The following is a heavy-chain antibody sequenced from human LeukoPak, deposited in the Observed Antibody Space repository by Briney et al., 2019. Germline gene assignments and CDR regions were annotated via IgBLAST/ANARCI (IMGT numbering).Heavy chain of an antibody. V-gene: IGHV3-33*01. J-gene: IGHJ5*02. D-gene: IGHD1-14*01. CDR2: IWYDGSQQ. Sequence: PGRSLRLSCAASGFTFRSYGMHWVRQAPGKGLEWVAVIWYDGSQQYYADPVRGRFTISRDNSKNTLYLQMNSLSVEDTAVYYCARLYKQNWFDPWGRGTLVTVSS. CDR3: ARLYKQNWFDP. CDR1: GFTFRSYG.